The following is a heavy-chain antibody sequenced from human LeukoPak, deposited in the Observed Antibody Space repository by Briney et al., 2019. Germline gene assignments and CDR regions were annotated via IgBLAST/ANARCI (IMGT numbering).Heavy chain of an antibody. CDR3: ARARRTFSSSCFDP. D-gene: IGHD6-13*01. Sequence: PGGSLRLSCAASGFTFSSYSMNWVRQAPGKGLEWASSISSSSSYIYYADSVKGRFTISRDNAKNSLYLQMNSLRAEDTAVYYCARARRTFSSSCFDPWGQGTLVTVSS. V-gene: IGHV3-21*04. CDR2: ISSSSSYI. CDR1: GFTFSSYS. J-gene: IGHJ5*02.